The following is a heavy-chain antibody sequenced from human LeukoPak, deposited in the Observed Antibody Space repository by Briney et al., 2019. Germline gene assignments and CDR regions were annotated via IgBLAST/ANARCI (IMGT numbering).Heavy chain of an antibody. D-gene: IGHD6-19*01. CDR1: GFTFSSYG. CDR2: IRYDGSNE. V-gene: IGHV3-30*02. CDR3: ARVEVADSSGWFDGYYYYYMDV. Sequence: GGSLRLSCAASGFTFSSYGMHWVRQAPGKGLEWVAFIRYDGSNEYYADSVKGRFTISRDNAKNSLYLQMNSLRAEDTAVYYCARVEVADSSGWFDGYYYYYMDVWGKGTTVTVSS. J-gene: IGHJ6*03.